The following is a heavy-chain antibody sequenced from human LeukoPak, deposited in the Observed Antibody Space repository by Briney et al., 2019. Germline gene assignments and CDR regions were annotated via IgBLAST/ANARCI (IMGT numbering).Heavy chain of an antibody. CDR2: IKKDGSEK. D-gene: IGHD3-16*01. Sequence: WGSLRLSCEGSGFTFGNYWMSWVRQAPGKELQWVANIKKDGSEKYYVDSVKGRFTISRDNAKNSLYLQMNSLKAEDTAIYYCTGGPWGSAGAGALDIWGQGTMVTVSS. CDR1: GFTFGNYW. CDR3: TGGPWGSAGAGALDI. J-gene: IGHJ3*02. V-gene: IGHV3-7*05.